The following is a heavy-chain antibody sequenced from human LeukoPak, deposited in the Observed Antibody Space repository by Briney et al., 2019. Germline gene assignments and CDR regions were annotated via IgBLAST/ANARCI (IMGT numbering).Heavy chain of an antibody. V-gene: IGHV3-33*06. CDR2: IWYDGSNK. Sequence: GGSLRLSCAASGFTFSSYGMHWVRQAPGKGLEWVAVIWYDGSNKYYADSVKGRFTISRDNSKNTLYLQMNSLRAEDTAVYHCAKTLRDLEWLTGELDVWGQGTAVTVSS. CDR1: GFTFSSYG. D-gene: IGHD3-3*01. J-gene: IGHJ6*02. CDR3: AKTLRDLEWLTGELDV.